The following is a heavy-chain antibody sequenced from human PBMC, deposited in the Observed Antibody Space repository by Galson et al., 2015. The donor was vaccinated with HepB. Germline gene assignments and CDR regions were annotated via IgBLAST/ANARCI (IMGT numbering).Heavy chain of an antibody. CDR3: ARAEWLEQDFGLGFFDY. Sequence: SVKVSCKASGGTFSSYTISWVRQAPGQGLEWMGRIIPILGIANYAQKFQGRVTITADKSTSTAYMELSSLRSEDTAVYYCARAEWLEQDFGLGFFDYWGQGTLVTVSS. V-gene: IGHV1-69*02. D-gene: IGHD6-19*01. CDR1: GGTFSSYT. CDR2: IIPILGIA. J-gene: IGHJ4*02.